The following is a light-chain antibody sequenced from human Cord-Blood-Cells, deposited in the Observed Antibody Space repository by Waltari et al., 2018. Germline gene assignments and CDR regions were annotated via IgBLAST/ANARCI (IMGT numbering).Light chain of an antibody. CDR1: SSDVGGYNS. CDR3: SSYTSSSTYV. J-gene: IGLJ1*01. Sequence: QSALTQPASVSGSPGQSITISCTGTSSDVGGYNSVSWYQQHPGKAPKLMIYEVSNRPSGVSMRFSGSKSGNTASLTISGLQAEDEADYYCSSYTSSSTYVFGTGTKVTVL. V-gene: IGLV2-14*01. CDR2: EVS.